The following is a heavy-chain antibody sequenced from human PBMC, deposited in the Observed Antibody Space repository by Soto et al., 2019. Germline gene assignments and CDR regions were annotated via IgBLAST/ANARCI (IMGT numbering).Heavy chain of an antibody. J-gene: IGHJ4*02. CDR1: GGSVNSGHYY. CDR2: IYYSGST. D-gene: IGHD1-1*01. Sequence: SETLSLTCTVSGGSVNSGHYYWNWIRQSPGKGLEWIGYIYYSGSTNYNSSLKSRLSISIDTSRNQFSLKLTSVTAADTAVYYCAREKRSGNFDYWGQGTLVTVSS. CDR3: AREKRSGNFDY. V-gene: IGHV4-61*01.